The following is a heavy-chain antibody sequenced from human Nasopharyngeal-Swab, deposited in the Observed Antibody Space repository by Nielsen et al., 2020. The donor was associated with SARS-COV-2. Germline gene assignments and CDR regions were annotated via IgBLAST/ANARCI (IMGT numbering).Heavy chain of an antibody. D-gene: IGHD4-17*01. CDR1: GYTFTSYY. Sequence: ASVKVSCKASGYTFTSYYMHWVRQAPGQGLEWMGIINPSGGSTSYAQKFQGRVTMTRDTSTSTVYMELSSLRSEDTAVYYCVRDSQNLRCWDYWGQGTLVTVSS. CDR3: VRDSQNLRCWDY. CDR2: INPSGGST. J-gene: IGHJ4*02. V-gene: IGHV1-46*01.